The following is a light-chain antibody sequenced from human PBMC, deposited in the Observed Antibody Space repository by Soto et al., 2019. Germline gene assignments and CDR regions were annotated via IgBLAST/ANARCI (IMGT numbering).Light chain of an antibody. CDR1: QAISRC. CDR3: QQYSTYSPT. Sequence: DIQMTQSPSTLSASVGDRVTITCRASQAISRCLAWYQQKPGKAPKLLIYDASSVQTGVPSRFSGRGSGTEFTLTISSLQPDDFATFYCQQYSTYSPTFGQGTKVDI. V-gene: IGKV1-5*01. J-gene: IGKJ1*01. CDR2: DAS.